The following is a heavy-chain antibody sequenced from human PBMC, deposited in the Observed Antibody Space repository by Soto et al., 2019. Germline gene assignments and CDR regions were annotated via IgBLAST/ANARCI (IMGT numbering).Heavy chain of an antibody. J-gene: IGHJ4*02. D-gene: IGHD3-16*01. CDR3: ARSYDFNEVAFDY. V-gene: IGHV4-30-2*01. CDR2: IYHSGST. Sequence: PSETLSLTCAVSGGSISSGAYSWSWIRQPPGKGLEWIGYIYHSGSTYYNPSLKSRVTISVDRSKNQFSLKLSSVTAADTAVYYCARSYDFNEVAFDYWGQGTLVTVSS. CDR1: GGSISSGAYS.